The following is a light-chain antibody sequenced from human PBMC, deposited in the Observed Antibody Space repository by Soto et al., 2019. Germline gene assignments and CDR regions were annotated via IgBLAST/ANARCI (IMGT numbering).Light chain of an antibody. CDR1: QGISSY. Sequence: DIQMTQSPSSLSASVGDRVTITCRASQGISSYLAWYQQKPGKVPKLLIYGASTLHSGVPSRFSGSGSGTEFTLTINSLQPADVATYYCQRYNIVPNTFGPGTKVDIK. V-gene: IGKV1-27*01. CDR2: GAS. J-gene: IGKJ3*01. CDR3: QRYNIVPNT.